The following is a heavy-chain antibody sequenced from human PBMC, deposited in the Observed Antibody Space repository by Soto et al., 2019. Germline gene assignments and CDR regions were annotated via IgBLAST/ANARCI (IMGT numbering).Heavy chain of an antibody. CDR2: IYSGGST. D-gene: IGHD1-26*01. J-gene: IGHJ6*02. Sequence: GGSLRLSCAASGFTVSSDYMSWVRQAPGKGLEWVSVIYSGGSTYYADSVKGRFTISRDNSKNTLYQQMNSLKKEDTTEKYYTPGLSGWTNYYYNGMNAGGRGTRFTVS. V-gene: IGHV3-66*01. CDR1: GFTVSSDY. CDR3: TPGLSGWTNYYYNGMNA.